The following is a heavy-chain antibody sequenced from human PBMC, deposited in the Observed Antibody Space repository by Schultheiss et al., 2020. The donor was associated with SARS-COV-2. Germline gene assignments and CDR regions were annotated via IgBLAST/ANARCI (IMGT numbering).Heavy chain of an antibody. CDR2: INHSGST. CDR1: GGSISSYY. CDR3: ARGTRLNFDY. D-gene: IGHD6-25*01. V-gene: IGHV4-59*12. J-gene: IGHJ4*02. Sequence: SETLSLTCTVSGGSISSYYWSWIRQPPGKGLEWIGEINHSGSTNYNPSLKSRVTISVDTSKNQFSLQLNSVTPEDTAVYYCARGTRLNFDYWGQGTLVTVSS.